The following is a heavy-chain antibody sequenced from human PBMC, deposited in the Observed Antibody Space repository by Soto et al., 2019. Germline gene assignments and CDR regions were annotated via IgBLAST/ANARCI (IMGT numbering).Heavy chain of an antibody. Sequence: GASVKVSCKASGYTFTIYAMRWVRQAPGQRLEWMGWINAGNGNTKYSQKFQGRVTITRDTSASTAYMELSSLRSEDTAVYYCARARHSSGWRYNWFDPWGQGTLVTVSS. D-gene: IGHD6-19*01. CDR1: GYTFTIYA. V-gene: IGHV1-3*01. CDR2: INAGNGNT. J-gene: IGHJ5*02. CDR3: ARARHSSGWRYNWFDP.